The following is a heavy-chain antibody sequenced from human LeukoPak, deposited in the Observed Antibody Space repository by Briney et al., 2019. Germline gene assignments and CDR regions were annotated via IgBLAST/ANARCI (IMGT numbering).Heavy chain of an antibody. V-gene: IGHV3-23*01. J-gene: IGHJ3*02. CDR2: ISGSGGST. D-gene: IGHD6-19*01. Sequence: GGSLRLSCAASGFTFSSYAMSWVRQAPGKGLEWVSAISGSGGSTYYADSVKGRFTISRDNSKNTLYLQMNSLRAEDTVVYYCAKAVAAWPVAFDIWGQGTMVTVSS. CDR3: AKAVAAWPVAFDI. CDR1: GFTFSSYA.